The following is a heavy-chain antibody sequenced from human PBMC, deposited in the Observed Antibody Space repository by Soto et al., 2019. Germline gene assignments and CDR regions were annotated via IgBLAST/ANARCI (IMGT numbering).Heavy chain of an antibody. CDR1: GGSISSGGYY. CDR2: IYYSGST. CDR3: ARRVSHDFFDY. J-gene: IGHJ4*02. D-gene: IGHD3-3*01. Sequence: LSLTCTVSGGSISSGGYYWSWIRQHPGKGLEWIGYIYYSGSTYYNPSLKSRVTISVDTSKNQFSLKLSSVTAADTAVYYCARRVSHDFFDYWGQGTLVTVSS. V-gene: IGHV4-31*03.